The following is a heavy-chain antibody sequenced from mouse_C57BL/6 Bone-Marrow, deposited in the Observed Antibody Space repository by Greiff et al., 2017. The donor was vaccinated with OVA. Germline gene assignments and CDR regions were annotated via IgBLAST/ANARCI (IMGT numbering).Heavy chain of an antibody. V-gene: IGHV5-6*01. CDR3: ARHKLSYYDPGAWFAY. J-gene: IGHJ3*01. CDR2: ISSGGSYT. CDR1: GFTFSSYG. D-gene: IGHD2-4*01. Sequence: EVKLMESGGDLVKPGGSLKLSCAASGFTFSSYGMSWVRQTPDKRLEWVATISSGGSYTYYPDSVKGRFTISRDNAKNTLYLQMSSLKSEDTAMYYCARHKLSYYDPGAWFAYWGQGTLVTVSA.